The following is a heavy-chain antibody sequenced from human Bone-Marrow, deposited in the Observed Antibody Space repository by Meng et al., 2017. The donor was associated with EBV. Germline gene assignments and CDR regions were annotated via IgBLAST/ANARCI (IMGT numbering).Heavy chain of an antibody. J-gene: IGHJ4*02. V-gene: IGHV1-69*06. CDR1: GGTCSSYA. Sequence: VQLVQSGAEVKKPGSSVKVSGKASGGTCSSYAISWVRQAPGQGLEWMGGIIPIFGTANYAQKFQGRVTITADKSTSTAYMELSSLRSEDTAVYYCARDTHDYGDLTFFDYWGQGTLVTVSS. CDR3: ARDTHDYGDLTFFDY. D-gene: IGHD4-17*01. CDR2: IIPIFGTA.